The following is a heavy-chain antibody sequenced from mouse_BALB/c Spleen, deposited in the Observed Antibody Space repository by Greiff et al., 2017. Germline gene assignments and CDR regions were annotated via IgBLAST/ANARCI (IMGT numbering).Heavy chain of an antibody. Sequence: VKLVESGPGLVAPSQSLSITCTVSGFSLTGYGVHWVRQPPGKGLEWLGMIWGDGSTDYNSALKSRLSISKDNSKSQVFLQMNSLQTDDTARYYCARDGAYGPDAMDYWGQGTSVTVSS. V-gene: IGHV2-6-7*01. CDR1: GFSLTGYG. D-gene: IGHD1-2*01. J-gene: IGHJ4*01. CDR2: IWGDGST. CDR3: ARDGAYGPDAMDY.